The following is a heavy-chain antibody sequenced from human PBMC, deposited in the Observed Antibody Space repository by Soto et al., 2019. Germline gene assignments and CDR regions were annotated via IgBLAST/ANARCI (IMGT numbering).Heavy chain of an antibody. CDR2: IGTAGDT. J-gene: IGHJ2*01. CDR1: GFTFSSYD. CDR3: ARTFTVTTYHDWYFVL. Sequence: EVQLVESGGGLVQPGGSLRLSCAASGFTFSSYDMHWVRQATGKGLEWVSAIGTAGDTYYPGSVKGRFTISRENAKNSLYLQMNSLRAGDTAVYYCARTFTVTTYHDWYFVLWGRGTLVTVSS. D-gene: IGHD4-17*01. V-gene: IGHV3-13*01.